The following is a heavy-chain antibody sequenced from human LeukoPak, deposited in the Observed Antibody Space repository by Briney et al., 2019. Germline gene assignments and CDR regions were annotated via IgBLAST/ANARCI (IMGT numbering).Heavy chain of an antibody. CDR2: ISSSGSTI. D-gene: IGHD1-26*01. V-gene: IGHV3-48*03. J-gene: IGHJ1*01. CDR3: ARDDGGSSTDHFQH. Sequence: SGGSLRLSCAASGFTFSSYEMNWVRQAPGKGLEWVSYISSSGSTIYYADSVKGRFTISRDNAKNSLYLQMNSLRAEDTAVYYCARDDGGSSTDHFQHWGQGTLVTVSS. CDR1: GFTFSSYE.